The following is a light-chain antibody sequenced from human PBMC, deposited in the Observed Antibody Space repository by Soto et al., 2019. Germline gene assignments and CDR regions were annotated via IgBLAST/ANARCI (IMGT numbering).Light chain of an antibody. Sequence: AIRMTQSPSSLSASTGDRVTITCRASQGISSYLAWYQQKPGKAPKLLIYAASTLQSGVPSRFSGSGSGTDFTLTISSLQPEDFATYYCQQSYSTPLTFGGGTRWISN. CDR2: AAS. V-gene: IGKV1-8*01. J-gene: IGKJ4*01. CDR3: QQSYSTPLT. CDR1: QGISSY.